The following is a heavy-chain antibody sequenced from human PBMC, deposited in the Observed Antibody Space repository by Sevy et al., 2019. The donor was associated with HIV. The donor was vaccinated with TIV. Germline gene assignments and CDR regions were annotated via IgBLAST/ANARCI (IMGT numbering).Heavy chain of an antibody. CDR2: ILPVFGTT. D-gene: IGHD3-16*02. V-gene: IGHV1-69*13. J-gene: IGHJ4*02. CDR1: GGTFSNHI. Sequence: ASVKVSCQTSGGTFSNHIIHWVRQAPGHEFEWVGGILPVFGTTNYAQRFRGRVTFAADDSTRTHYMELSSLRSDDMAFYYCAKGMEFSFMLSQVPLTALESWGQGTLVTVSS. CDR3: AKGMEFSFMLSQVPLTALES.